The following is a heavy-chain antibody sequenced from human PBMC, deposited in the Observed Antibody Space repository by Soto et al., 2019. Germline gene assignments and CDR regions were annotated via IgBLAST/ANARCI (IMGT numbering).Heavy chain of an antibody. CDR1: GSTFSNFV. CDR2: NITIFGTA. CDR3: ARARILVGETTYENYFDY. Sequence: SVKVSCKTSGSTFSNFVINWVRQAPGQGLEWMGGNITIFGTANYAQKFQGRVTIIADESTGTTYMELTSLRSEDTAVYYCARARILVGETTYENYFDYWGQGTLVTVSS. J-gene: IGHJ4*02. V-gene: IGHV1-69*13. D-gene: IGHD2-21*01.